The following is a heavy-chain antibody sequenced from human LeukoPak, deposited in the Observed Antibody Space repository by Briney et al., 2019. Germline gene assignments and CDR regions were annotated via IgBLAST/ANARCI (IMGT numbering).Heavy chain of an antibody. CDR3: ARDYRTYGYF. V-gene: IGHV3-7*01. CDR2: LNQDGSAK. J-gene: IGHJ4*02. Sequence: GGPLRLFCAVSGFTYSCFWVAWLGQPPGKGLEWVANLNQDGSAKPYVPSVTGHFTISRDNAKVSLYLQMDSLRADDTGVYYCARDYRTYGYFWGRGTLVTVSS. D-gene: IGHD3-10*01. CDR1: GFTYSCFW.